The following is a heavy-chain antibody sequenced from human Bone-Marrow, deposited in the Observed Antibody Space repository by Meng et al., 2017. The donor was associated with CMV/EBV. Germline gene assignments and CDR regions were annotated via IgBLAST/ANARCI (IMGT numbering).Heavy chain of an antibody. V-gene: IGHV3-7*01. CDR2: IKQDGSEK. J-gene: IGHJ6*02. D-gene: IGHD3-3*01. Sequence: GESLKISCAASRFTFSSYWMSWVRQAPGKGLEWVANIKQDGSEKYYVDSVKGRFTISRDNAKNSLYLQMNSLRAEDTAVYYCARGGDYDFWSGYSNYYGMDVWGQGTTVTVSS. CDR3: ARGGDYDFWSGYSNYYGMDV. CDR1: RFTFSSYW.